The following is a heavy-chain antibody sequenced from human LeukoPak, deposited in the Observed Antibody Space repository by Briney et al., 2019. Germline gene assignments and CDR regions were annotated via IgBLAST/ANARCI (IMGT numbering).Heavy chain of an antibody. CDR2: ISSSGTTI. CDR1: GFTFSDYY. CDR3: ARESRAFTIFGVTSQSDY. V-gene: IGHV3-11*01. J-gene: IGHJ4*01. Sequence: GGSLRLSCAASGFTFSDYYMTWIRQAPGKGLEWVSYISSSGTTIYYADSLKGRFTISRDNAKNSLYLQMNSLRAEDTAVYYCARESRAFTIFGVTSQSDYWGHGTLVTVSS. D-gene: IGHD3-3*01.